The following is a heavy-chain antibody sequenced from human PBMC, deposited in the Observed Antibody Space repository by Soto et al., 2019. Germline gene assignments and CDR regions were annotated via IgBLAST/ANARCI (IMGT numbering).Heavy chain of an antibody. CDR1: GYTFINKD. J-gene: IGHJ5*02. CDR3: ARVDFSTSYDKRASCFAP. Sequence: QVQLVQSGATVKSPGASVKVSCKASGYTFINKDVTWVRQAAGQGLEWMGWLDIKNDYTGYAQKFNGRVTITRDTTINTAYMDLSSLRPEDTAVYYCARVDFSTSYDKRASCFAPWGQVTLVTVSA. D-gene: IGHD3-10*01. V-gene: IGHV1-8*01. CDR2: LDIKNDYT.